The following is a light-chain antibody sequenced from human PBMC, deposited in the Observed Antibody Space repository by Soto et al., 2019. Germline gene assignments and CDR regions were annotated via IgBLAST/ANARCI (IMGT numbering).Light chain of an antibody. J-gene: IGLJ2*01. Sequence: QLVLTQSSSASASLGSSVKLTCTLSSGHSGYIIAWHQQQPGKAPRYLMKLEGSGSYNKGSGVPDRFSGSSSGADRYLTISNLQSEDEAGYYCETWDSNTQGVFGGGTKLTVL. CDR3: ETWDSNTQGV. V-gene: IGLV4-60*03. CDR2: LEGSGSY. CDR1: SGHSGYI.